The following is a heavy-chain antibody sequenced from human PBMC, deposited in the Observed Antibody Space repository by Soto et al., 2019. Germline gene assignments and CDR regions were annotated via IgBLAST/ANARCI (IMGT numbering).Heavy chain of an antibody. CDR3: AKASGSYLYYFDY. CDR2: ISYDGSNK. V-gene: IGHV3-30*18. J-gene: IGHJ4*02. CDR1: GFTFSSYG. D-gene: IGHD1-26*01. Sequence: QVQLVESGGGVVQPGRSLRLSCAASGFTFSSYGMHWVRQAPGKGLEWVAVISYDGSNKYYADSVKGRFTISRDNSKNTLYLQMHSLRAEDTAVYYCAKASGSYLYYFDYWGQGTLVTVSS.